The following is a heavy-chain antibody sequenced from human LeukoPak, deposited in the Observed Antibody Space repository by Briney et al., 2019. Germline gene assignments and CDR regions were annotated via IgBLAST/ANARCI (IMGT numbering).Heavy chain of an antibody. V-gene: IGHV4-39*01. Sequence: PSETLSLTCSVSGGSISSSSYYWGWIRQPPGKGLEWIGSIYYSGSTYYNPSLKSRVTISVDTSKNQFSLKLSSVTAADTAVYYCAGPTYYYDGSGFADWGQGTLVTVSS. D-gene: IGHD3-22*01. J-gene: IGHJ4*02. CDR2: IYYSGST. CDR3: AGPTYYYDGSGFAD. CDR1: GGSISSSSYY.